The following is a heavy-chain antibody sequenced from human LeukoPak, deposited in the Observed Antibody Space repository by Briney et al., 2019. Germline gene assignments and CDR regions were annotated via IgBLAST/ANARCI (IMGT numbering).Heavy chain of an antibody. CDR2: MNPNSGNT. V-gene: IGHV1-8*01. CDR1: GYTFTSYD. D-gene: IGHD5-24*01. Sequence: GTSVKVSCTASGYTFTSYDINWVRQATGQGLEWMGWMNPNSGNTGYAQKFEGRVTMTRNTSISTAYMELSSLRSEDTAVYYCARGVGWLQLNFRFDDAFDIWGQGTMVTVSS. J-gene: IGHJ3*02. CDR3: ARGVGWLQLNFRFDDAFDI.